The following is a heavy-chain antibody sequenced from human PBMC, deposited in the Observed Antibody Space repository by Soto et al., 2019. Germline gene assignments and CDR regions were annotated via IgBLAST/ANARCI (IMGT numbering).Heavy chain of an antibody. D-gene: IGHD2-8*01. Sequence: PSETLSLTCTVSGGSVSNSNYSWGWIRQSPGKGLEWIGSVYYRGRSYSKSSVKSRVTISVDTSKNQFSLNLNSVTASDTAVYFCVSQRTSVLTQAYFDYWGPGALVTSPQ. CDR3: VSQRTSVLTQAYFDY. CDR1: GGSVSNSNYS. CDR2: VYYRGRS. V-gene: IGHV4-39*01. J-gene: IGHJ4*02.